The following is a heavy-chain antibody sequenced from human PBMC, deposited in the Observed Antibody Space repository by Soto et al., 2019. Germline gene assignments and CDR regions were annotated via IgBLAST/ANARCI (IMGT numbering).Heavy chain of an antibody. V-gene: IGHV4-59*12. Sequence: SETLSLTCTVSGGSISSYYWSWIRQPPGKGLEWIGYIYYSGSTNYNPSPKSRVTISVDRSKNQFSLKLSSVTAADTAVYYCAAGGGLPRYYWGQGTLVTVSS. J-gene: IGHJ4*02. D-gene: IGHD5-12*01. CDR1: GGSISSYY. CDR2: IYYSGST. CDR3: AAGGGLPRYY.